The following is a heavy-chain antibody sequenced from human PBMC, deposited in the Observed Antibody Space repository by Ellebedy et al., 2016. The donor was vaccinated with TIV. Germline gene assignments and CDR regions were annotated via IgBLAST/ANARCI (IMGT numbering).Heavy chain of an antibody. CDR2: ISSSSNTI. D-gene: IGHD6-13*01. Sequence: GESLKISCAASGFTFSNAWMNWVRQAPGKGLEWVSYISSSSNTIYYADSVKGRFTISRDDAKNSLYLQMNSLRAEDTAVYYCARDTAAAGDYDYWGQGTLVTVSS. CDR3: ARDTAAAGDYDY. V-gene: IGHV3-48*04. J-gene: IGHJ4*02. CDR1: GFTFSNAW.